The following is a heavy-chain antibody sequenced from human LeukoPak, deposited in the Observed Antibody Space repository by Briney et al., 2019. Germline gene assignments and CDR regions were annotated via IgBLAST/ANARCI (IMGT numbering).Heavy chain of an antibody. CDR1: GYSFTNYG. J-gene: IGHJ4*02. CDR3: VAGYYGSGSYYSDY. D-gene: IGHD3-10*01. Sequence: GASVEVSCKTSGYSFTNYGLTWVRQAPGQGVEWMGWISPYNDNTNYAQKFQGRVTMTTDTSTRTAYMELRSLRSDDTAVYYCVAGYYGSGSYYSDYWGRGTLVTVSS. CDR2: ISPYNDNT. V-gene: IGHV1-18*01.